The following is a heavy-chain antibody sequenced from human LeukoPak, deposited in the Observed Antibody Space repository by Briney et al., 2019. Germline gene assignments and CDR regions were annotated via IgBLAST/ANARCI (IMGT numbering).Heavy chain of an antibody. J-gene: IGHJ4*02. D-gene: IGHD1/OR15-1a*01. CDR3: ARNWNNDY. V-gene: IGHV3-74*01. Sequence: GSLRPSCAASGFTFSSYLVHWVPPAPGKGLVWVSRINSDGSSTSYADSVKGRFTISRDNAKNTLYLQMNSLRAEDTAVYYCARNWNNDYWGQGTLVTVSS. CDR2: INSDGSST. CDR1: GFTFSSYL.